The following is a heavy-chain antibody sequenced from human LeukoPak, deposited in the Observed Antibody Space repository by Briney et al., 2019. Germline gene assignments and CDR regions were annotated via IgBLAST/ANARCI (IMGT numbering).Heavy chain of an antibody. J-gene: IGHJ6*02. CDR2: IYYSGST. V-gene: IGHV4-61*01. Sequence: PSETLSLTCVVSGYSISSDYSWGWIRQPPGKGLEWIGYIYYSGSTNYNPSLKSRVTISVDTSKNQFSLKLSSVTAADTAVYYCARESGYLYGMDVWGQGTTVTVSS. D-gene: IGHD1-26*01. CDR3: ARESGYLYGMDV. CDR1: GYSISSDYS.